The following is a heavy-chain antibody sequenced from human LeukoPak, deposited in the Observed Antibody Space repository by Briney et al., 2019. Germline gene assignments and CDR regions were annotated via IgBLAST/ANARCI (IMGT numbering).Heavy chain of an antibody. CDR3: ARGRIAAAGTGYFDY. Sequence: PGGSLRLSCAASGFTFSSYAMSWVRQAPGKGLEWVAVISYDGSNKYYADSVKGRFTISRDNSKNTLYLQMNSLRAEDTAVYYCARGRIAAAGTGYFDYWGQGTLVTVSS. CDR2: ISYDGSNK. D-gene: IGHD6-13*01. J-gene: IGHJ4*02. CDR1: GFTFSSYA. V-gene: IGHV3-30-3*01.